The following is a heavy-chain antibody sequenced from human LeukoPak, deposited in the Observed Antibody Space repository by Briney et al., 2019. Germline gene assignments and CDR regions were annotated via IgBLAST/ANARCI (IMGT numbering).Heavy chain of an antibody. CDR2: ISTSSSYI. CDR1: GFTFSGFG. D-gene: IGHD5-18*01. Sequence: PGGSLRLSCAASGFTFSGFGMNWVRQAPGKGLAWVSSISTSSSYIYYADSLKGRFTISRDNAKNSLYLQMNSLRAEDTAVYYCARDQPEYSYGYRATRAHFDYWGQGTLVTVSS. J-gene: IGHJ4*02. CDR3: ARDQPEYSYGYRATRAHFDY. V-gene: IGHV3-21*01.